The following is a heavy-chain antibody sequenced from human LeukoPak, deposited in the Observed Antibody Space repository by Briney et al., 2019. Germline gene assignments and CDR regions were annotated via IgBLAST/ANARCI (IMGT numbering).Heavy chain of an antibody. CDR2: IIPIFGTA. V-gene: IGHV1-69*13. Sequence: GASVKVSCKASGYTFTSYYMHWVRQAPGQGLEWMGGIIPIFGTANYAQKFQGRVTITADESTSTAYMELSSLRSEDTAVYYCARDHGYCSGGSCYSWGNWFDPWGQGTLVTVSS. J-gene: IGHJ5*02. D-gene: IGHD2-15*01. CDR1: GYTFTSYY. CDR3: ARDHGYCSGGSCYSWGNWFDP.